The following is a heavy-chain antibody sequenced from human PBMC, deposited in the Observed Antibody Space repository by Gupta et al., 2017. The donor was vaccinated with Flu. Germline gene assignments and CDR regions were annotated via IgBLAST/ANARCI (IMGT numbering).Heavy chain of an antibody. CDR2: ISGRGENK. V-gene: IGHV3-23*01. CDR3: ANAWTYCGNNCFRDLCQD. D-gene: IGHD1-7*01. J-gene: IGHJ4*02. Sequence: VRLPRGKGIEWVAAISGRGENKDYAGSVKGRFTISRDNSKNMLYLQMDSRRVEDTAVYFCANAWTYCGNNCFRDLCQDWGQGTRVTGSS.